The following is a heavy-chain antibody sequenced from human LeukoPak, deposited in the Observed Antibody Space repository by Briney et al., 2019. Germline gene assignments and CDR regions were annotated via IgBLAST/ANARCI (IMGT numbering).Heavy chain of an antibody. CDR2: ISAYNGNT. J-gene: IGHJ4*02. V-gene: IGHV1-18*01. Sequence: ASVTVSCKASGYTFTSYGISWVRQAPGQGLEWMGWISAYNGNTNYAQKLQGRVTMTTDTSTSTAYMELRSLRSDDTAVYYCARGRNYDSSGYPTGYWGQGTLVTVSS. CDR3: ARGRNYDSSGYPTGY. CDR1: GYTFTSYG. D-gene: IGHD3-22*01.